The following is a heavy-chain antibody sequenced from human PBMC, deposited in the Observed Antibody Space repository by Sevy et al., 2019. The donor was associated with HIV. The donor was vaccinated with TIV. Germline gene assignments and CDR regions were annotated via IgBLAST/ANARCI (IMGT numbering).Heavy chain of an antibody. CDR1: GFTPSTYG. CDR2: IGYDGCNK. Sequence: GGSLRLSCTASGFTPSTYGMHWVRQAPGNGLEWVAVIGYDGCNKYYADSVKGRFTISRDNSKNTVFLQMDSLRVEDTAVYYCARDPRMYGDYLLAYFDSLGQGTLVTVSS. CDR3: ARDPRMYGDYLLAYFDS. D-gene: IGHD2-8*01. V-gene: IGHV3-33*01. J-gene: IGHJ4*02.